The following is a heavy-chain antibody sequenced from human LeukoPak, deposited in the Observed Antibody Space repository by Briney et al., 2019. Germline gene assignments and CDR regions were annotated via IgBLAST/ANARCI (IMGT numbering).Heavy chain of an antibody. J-gene: IGHJ4*02. Sequence: GGSLRLSCAASGFTFSSYGMHWVRQAPGKGLEWVAVISYDGSNKYFADSVKGRFTISRDNSKNTLFLQMNSLRAEDTAAYYCARDLGWLRNFDYWGQGTLVTVSS. CDR1: GFTFSSYG. CDR3: ARDLGWLRNFDY. D-gene: IGHD5-24*01. CDR2: ISYDGSNK. V-gene: IGHV3-30*03.